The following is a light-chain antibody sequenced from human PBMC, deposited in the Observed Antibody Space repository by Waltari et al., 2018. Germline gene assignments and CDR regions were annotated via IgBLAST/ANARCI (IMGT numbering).Light chain of an antibody. Sequence: QSALTQPASVSGSPGKSITISCTGTRSDVGTHNYVSWYQQRPGKAPDLIIFDVSNRPSGVSIRFSGSKSGNTASLTISGLQAEDEADYYCNSYTNSGTYVFGSGTKVTVL. CDR1: RSDVGTHNY. V-gene: IGLV2-14*03. CDR2: DVS. J-gene: IGLJ1*01. CDR3: NSYTNSGTYV.